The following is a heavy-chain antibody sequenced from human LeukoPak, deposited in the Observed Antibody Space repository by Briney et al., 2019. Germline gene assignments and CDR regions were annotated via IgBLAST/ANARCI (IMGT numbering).Heavy chain of an antibody. J-gene: IGHJ6*03. Sequence: SETLSLTCSVSGDSVSRSDSYWDWIRQPPGKGLEWIGTIYYSGRTYYSPSLKSRVTMSVDPSKNQFSLKLSSVTAADTAVYYCARGVWGCSSTSCYDGYYYYYYMDVWGKGTTVTVSS. D-gene: IGHD2-2*01. CDR1: GDSVSRSDSY. CDR2: IYYSGRT. CDR3: ARGVWGCSSTSCYDGYYYYYYMDV. V-gene: IGHV4-39*07.